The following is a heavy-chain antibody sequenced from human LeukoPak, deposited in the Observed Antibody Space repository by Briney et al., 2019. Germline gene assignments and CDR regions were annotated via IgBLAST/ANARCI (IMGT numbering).Heavy chain of an antibody. CDR2: INHSGST. V-gene: IGHV4-30-2*01. CDR3: ARGQAVAGLGY. Sequence: PSQTLSLTCAVSGGSISSGGYSWSWIRQPPGKGLEWIGEINHSGSTNYNPSLKSRVTISVDTSKNQFSLKLSSVTAADTAVYYCARGQAVAGLGYWGQGTLVTVSS. J-gene: IGHJ4*02. D-gene: IGHD6-19*01. CDR1: GGSISSGGYS.